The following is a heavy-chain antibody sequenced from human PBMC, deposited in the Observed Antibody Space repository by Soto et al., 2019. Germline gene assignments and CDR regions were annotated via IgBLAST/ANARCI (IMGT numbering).Heavy chain of an antibody. V-gene: IGHV3-21*01. CDR1: GFTFSSYS. Sequence: PGGSLRLSCAASGFTFSSYSMNWVRQAPGKGLEWVSSISSSSSYIYYADSVKGRFTISRDNAKNSLYLQMNSLRAEDTAVYYCAPRVATIDGPFDYWGQGTLVTVSS. CDR3: APRVATIDGPFDY. CDR2: ISSSSSYI. D-gene: IGHD5-12*01. J-gene: IGHJ4*02.